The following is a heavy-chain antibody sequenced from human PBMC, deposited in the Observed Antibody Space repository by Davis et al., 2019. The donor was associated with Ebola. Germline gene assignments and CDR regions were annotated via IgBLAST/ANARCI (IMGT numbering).Heavy chain of an antibody. Sequence: AASVKVSCKASGYTFTGYYMNWVRQAPGQGLEWMGRIKSNSGGTKYAQKFQGRVTMTRDTSISTAYMELSRLRSDDTAVYYCAREYDFWSGYGGQSGMDVWGKGTTVTVSS. CDR3: AREYDFWSGYGGQSGMDV. CDR2: IKSNSGGT. J-gene: IGHJ6*04. D-gene: IGHD3-3*01. CDR1: GYTFTGYY. V-gene: IGHV1-2*06.